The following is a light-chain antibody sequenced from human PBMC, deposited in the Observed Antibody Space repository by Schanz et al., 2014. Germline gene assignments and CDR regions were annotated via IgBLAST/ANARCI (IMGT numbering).Light chain of an antibody. CDR3: CSYAGSYTLV. V-gene: IGLV2-11*01. CDR1: SSDIGGRAY. CDR2: DVN. Sequence: QSALTQPASASGSPGQSVTISCTGTSSDIGGRAYVSWYQQRPGKAPQLILYDVNSRPSGVSNRFSGSKSGNTASLTISGLQADNEAEYYCCSYAGSYTLVFGGGTKLTVL. J-gene: IGLJ2*01.